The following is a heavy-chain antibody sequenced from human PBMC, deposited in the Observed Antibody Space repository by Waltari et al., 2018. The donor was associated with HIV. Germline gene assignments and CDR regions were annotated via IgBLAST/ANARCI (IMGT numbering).Heavy chain of an antibody. Sequence: QVRLQQWGAGLLKPSGTLSLSCAVYGGSFSGYYWSWIRQSPGKGLECIWEINHSGSINYNPSLKSRVIISVDRYKNQFSLKLTSVTAADTAVYYCARGSWGSGMDVWGLGTTVIVSS. CDR1: GGSFSGYY. V-gene: IGHV4-34*01. CDR3: ARGSWGSGMDV. CDR2: INHSGSI. J-gene: IGHJ6*02. D-gene: IGHD7-27*01.